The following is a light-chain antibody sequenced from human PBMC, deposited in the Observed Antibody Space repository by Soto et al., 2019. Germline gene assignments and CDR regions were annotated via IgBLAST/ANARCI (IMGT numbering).Light chain of an antibody. Sequence: EIVLTQSPGTRSLSPGERATLSCRASQSVSSNFLAWYQQKPGQAPKLLISGASSRATGIPDRFSGSGSGTDFTLTISRLEPEDFALYSCQQYGSSPGTFGQGTKLEIK. CDR3: QQYGSSPGT. CDR1: QSVSSNF. J-gene: IGKJ2*02. CDR2: GAS. V-gene: IGKV3-20*01.